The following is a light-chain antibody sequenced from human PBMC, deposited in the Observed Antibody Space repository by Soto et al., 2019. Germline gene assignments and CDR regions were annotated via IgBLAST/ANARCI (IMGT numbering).Light chain of an antibody. Sequence: EIVLTQSPGTLSSSPGERATISCRASESVIKYLAWYQQKPGQAPRLLIHGASSRATGIPDRFSGSGSGTDFTLTINRLEPEDFAVYYCKQYSSSPPVTFGQGTRLEIK. CDR1: ESVIKY. CDR2: GAS. V-gene: IGKV3-20*01. J-gene: IGKJ5*01. CDR3: KQYSSSPPVT.